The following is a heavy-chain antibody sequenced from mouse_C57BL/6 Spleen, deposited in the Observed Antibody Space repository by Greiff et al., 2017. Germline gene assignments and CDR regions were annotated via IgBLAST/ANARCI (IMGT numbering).Heavy chain of an antibody. Sequence: QVQLQQPGAELVKPGASVKMSCKASGYTFTSYWITWVQQRPGQCLEWIGDIYPGSGSTNYNEKFKSKATLTADPSSSTAYMQLSSLPSEDSAVYYCTRASGANDFWFAYWGQGTLGTVSA. CDR3: TRASGANDFWFAY. V-gene: IGHV1-55*01. D-gene: IGHD2-4*01. CDR2: IYPGSGST. J-gene: IGHJ3*01. CDR1: GYTFTSYW.